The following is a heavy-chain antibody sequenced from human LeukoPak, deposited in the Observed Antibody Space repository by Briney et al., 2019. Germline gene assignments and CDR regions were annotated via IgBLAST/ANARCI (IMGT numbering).Heavy chain of an antibody. V-gene: IGHV3-7*05. CDR2: INQDGGEK. CDR3: AKVLDYYDSSGYYAFDY. D-gene: IGHD3-22*01. CDR1: GFTFSNHY. J-gene: IGHJ4*02. Sequence: PGGSLRLSCEASGFTFSNHYMNWVRQAPGKGLEWVANINQDGGEKYYVDSVKGRFTISRDNAKNSLYLQMNSLRAEDTAVYYCAKVLDYYDSSGYYAFDYWGQGTLVTVSS.